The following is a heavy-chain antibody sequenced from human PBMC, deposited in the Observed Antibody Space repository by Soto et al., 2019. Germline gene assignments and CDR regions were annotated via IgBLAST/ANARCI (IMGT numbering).Heavy chain of an antibody. Sequence: SVKVSCKASGGTFSSYAISWVRQAPGQGLEWMGGIIPIFGTANYAQKFQGRVTITADESTSTAYMELSSLRSEDTAVYYCARYSYGYIWFDPWGQGTLVTVSS. J-gene: IGHJ5*02. CDR3: ARYSYGYIWFDP. V-gene: IGHV1-69*13. CDR2: IIPIFGTA. D-gene: IGHD5-18*01. CDR1: GGTFSSYA.